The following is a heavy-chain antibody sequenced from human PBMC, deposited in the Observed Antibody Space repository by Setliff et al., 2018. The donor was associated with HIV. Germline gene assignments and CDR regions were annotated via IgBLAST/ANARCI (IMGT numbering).Heavy chain of an antibody. J-gene: IGHJ3*02. Sequence: SVKVSCKASGYTFTSYAMNWVRQAPGQGLEWMGGIIPIFDTTNYAQKFRGRVTITADESTSTAYMELSTLRSDDTAVYFCARDGGYSGHQWFGDAFDIWGQGTMVTVSS. CDR1: GYTFTSYA. D-gene: IGHD5-12*01. CDR2: IIPIFDTT. V-gene: IGHV1-69*13. CDR3: ARDGGYSGHQWFGDAFDI.